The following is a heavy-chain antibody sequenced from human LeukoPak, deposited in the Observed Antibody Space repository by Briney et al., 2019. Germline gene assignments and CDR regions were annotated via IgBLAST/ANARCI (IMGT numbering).Heavy chain of an antibody. CDR1: GGSISSGGYS. J-gene: IGHJ2*01. CDR2: IYHSGST. D-gene: IGHD6-25*01. CDR3: ARELVAADYWYFDL. V-gene: IGHV4-30-2*01. Sequence: PSQTLSLTCAVSGGSISSGGYSWSWIRQPPGKGLEWIGYIYHSGSTYYNPSLKSRVTISVDRSKNHFSLRLTSVTAADTAVYYCARELVAADYWYFDLWGRGTLVTVSS.